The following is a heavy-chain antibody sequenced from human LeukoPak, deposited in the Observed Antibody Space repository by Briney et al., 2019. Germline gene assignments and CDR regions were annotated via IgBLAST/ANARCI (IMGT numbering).Heavy chain of an antibody. D-gene: IGHD6-6*01. V-gene: IGHV3-11*01. CDR3: ARSVGGAARRLADDAFDI. Sequence: GGSLRFSCAASGFTFSDYYMSWIRQAPGKGLEWVSYISSSGSTIYYADSVKGRFTISRDNAKNSLYLQMNSLRAEDTAVYYCARSVGGAARRLADDAFDIWGQGTMVIVSS. CDR2: ISSSGSTI. J-gene: IGHJ3*02. CDR1: GFTFSDYY.